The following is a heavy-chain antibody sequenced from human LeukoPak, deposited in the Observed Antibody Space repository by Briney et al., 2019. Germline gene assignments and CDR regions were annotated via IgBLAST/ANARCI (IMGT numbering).Heavy chain of an antibody. V-gene: IGHV3-21*01. CDR2: ISSSSSYI. CDR3: ARADGDGYNFGFDY. Sequence: GGSLRLSCAASGFTFSSYSMNWVRQAPGKGLEWVSSISSSSSYIYYADSVKGRFTISRDNAKNSLYLQMNSLRAEDTAVYYCARADGDGYNFGFDYWGQGTLVTVSS. CDR1: GFTFSSYS. D-gene: IGHD5-24*01. J-gene: IGHJ4*02.